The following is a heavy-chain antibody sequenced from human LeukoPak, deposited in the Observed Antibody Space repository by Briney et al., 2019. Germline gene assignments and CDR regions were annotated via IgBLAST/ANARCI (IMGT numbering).Heavy chain of an antibody. D-gene: IGHD3-3*01. CDR1: GDSVSSNSAA. CDR3: ARVAGVTIFGVVTAINWFDP. J-gene: IGHJ5*02. Sequence: SQTLSLTCAISGDSVSSNSAAWNWIRQSPSRGLEWLGRTYYRSKWYNDYAVSVKSRITINPDTSKNQFSLQLNSVTPEDTAVYYCARVAGVTIFGVVTAINWFDPWGQGTLVTVSS. V-gene: IGHV6-1*01. CDR2: TYYRSKWYN.